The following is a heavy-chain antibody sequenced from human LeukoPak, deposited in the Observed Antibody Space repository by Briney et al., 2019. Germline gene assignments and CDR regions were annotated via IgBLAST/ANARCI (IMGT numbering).Heavy chain of an antibody. CDR2: IYYSGST. Sequence: SETLSLTCTVSGGSISSSSYYWGWIRQPPGKGLEWIGSIYYSGSTYYNPSLKSRVTISVDTSKNQFSLKLSSVTAADTAVYYCARKCSGGSCYWRNWFDPWGQGTLVTVSS. CDR1: GGSISSSSYY. CDR3: ARKCSGGSCYWRNWFDP. V-gene: IGHV4-39*01. D-gene: IGHD2-15*01. J-gene: IGHJ5*02.